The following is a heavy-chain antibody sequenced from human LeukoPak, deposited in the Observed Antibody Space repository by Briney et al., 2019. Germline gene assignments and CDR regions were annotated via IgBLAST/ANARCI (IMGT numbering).Heavy chain of an antibody. CDR1: GFTFSSYG. CDR2: ITYDGSNK. V-gene: IGHV3-30*03. CDR3: ARGMMGELLRVDY. J-gene: IGHJ4*02. D-gene: IGHD1-26*01. Sequence: GGSLRLSCAASGFTFSSYGMHWVRQAPGKGLEWVAVITYDGSNKYYADSVKGRFTISRDNSKNTLYFQMNSLRGEDTAVYYCARGMMGELLRVDYWGQGTLVTVSS.